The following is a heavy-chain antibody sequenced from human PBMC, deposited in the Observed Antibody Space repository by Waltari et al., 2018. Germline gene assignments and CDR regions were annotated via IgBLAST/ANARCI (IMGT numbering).Heavy chain of an antibody. J-gene: IGHJ4*02. CDR3: ATIPIAVAAPFDY. D-gene: IGHD6-19*01. CDR2: VEPEDGET. CDR1: GYTFTDYY. V-gene: IGHV1-69-2*01. Sequence: EVQLVQSGAEVKKPGATVKISCKASGYTFTDYYMHWVQQAPGKGVEWRGRVEPEDGETIYAEKFQGRVTITADTSTDTAYMELSSLRSEDTAVYYCATIPIAVAAPFDYWGQGTLVTVSS.